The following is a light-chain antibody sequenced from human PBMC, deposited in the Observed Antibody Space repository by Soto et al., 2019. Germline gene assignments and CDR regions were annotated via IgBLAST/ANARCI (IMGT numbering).Light chain of an antibody. Sequence: EIVLTQSPGTLSSSPGERATLSCRASQSVSSSHLAWYQQKPGQAPRLLIYGAYSRATGIPDSCSGSGFGTDFPLTISSQEPLDFAVYFCQQYGDSPLYTFGQGTKLEI. CDR3: QQYGDSPLYT. CDR1: QSVSSSH. V-gene: IGKV3-20*01. J-gene: IGKJ2*01. CDR2: GAY.